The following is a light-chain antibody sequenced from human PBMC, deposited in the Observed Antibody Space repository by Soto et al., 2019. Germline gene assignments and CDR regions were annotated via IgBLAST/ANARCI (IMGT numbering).Light chain of an antibody. CDR2: XVD. CDR3: QHYEKCRPSIT. Sequence: INMAQSPATLSASPGDRATMPXRARLPFNRNLAWYQQKPGQAPRLLXXXVDXRATDSSASFSGGGSVTAFTLTISSLQSEDFALYSCQHYEKCRPSITVGQGTRLEIK. CDR1: LPFNRN. J-gene: IGKJ5*01. V-gene: IGKV3-15*01.